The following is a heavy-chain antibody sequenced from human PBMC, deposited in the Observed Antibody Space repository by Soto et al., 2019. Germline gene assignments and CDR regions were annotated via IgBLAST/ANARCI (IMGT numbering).Heavy chain of an antibody. V-gene: IGHV1-3*01. J-gene: IGHJ6*02. CDR3: SRVRRGGPSFQH. D-gene: IGHD1-1*01. CDR1: GYTFTSYA. Sequence: ASVKVSCKASGYTFTSYAMHWVRQAPGQRLEWMGWINAGNGNTKYSQKFQGRVTMTRDTSASTAYMELSSLRSEDTAVYYCSRVRRGGPSFQHWCPGTTVTGS. CDR2: INAGNGNT.